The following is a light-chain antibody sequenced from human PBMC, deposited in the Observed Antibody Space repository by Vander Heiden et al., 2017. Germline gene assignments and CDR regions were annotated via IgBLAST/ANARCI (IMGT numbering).Light chain of an antibody. Sequence: DIALTQSPGTLSLSPGERATLSCRASQSVSSSYLAWYQQKPGQAPRLLIYGASSRATGIPDRFSGSGSGTDFTLTISRLEPEDFAVYYCQQYGSSPPVTFGQGTRLEIK. J-gene: IGKJ5*01. V-gene: IGKV3-20*01. CDR1: QSVSSSY. CDR3: QQYGSSPPVT. CDR2: GAS.